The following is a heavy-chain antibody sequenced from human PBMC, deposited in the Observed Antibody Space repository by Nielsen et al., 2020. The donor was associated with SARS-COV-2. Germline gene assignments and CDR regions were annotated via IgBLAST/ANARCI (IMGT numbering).Heavy chain of an antibody. J-gene: IGHJ6*02. CDR2: IWYDGSNK. CDR1: GFTFSSYG. CDR3: ARDETDYYGSGRYGMDV. V-gene: IGHV3-33*01. Sequence: GESLKISCAASGFTFSSYGMHWVRQAPGKGLEWVAVIWYDGSNKYYADSVKGRFTISRDNSKNTLYLQMNSLRAEDTAVYCCARDETDYYGSGRYGMDVWGQGTTVTVSS. D-gene: IGHD3-10*01.